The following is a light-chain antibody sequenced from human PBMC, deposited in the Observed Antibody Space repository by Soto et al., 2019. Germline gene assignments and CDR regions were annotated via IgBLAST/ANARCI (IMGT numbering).Light chain of an antibody. V-gene: IGKV2-28*01. J-gene: IGKJ4*01. CDR3: MQALQSRT. CDR1: QSLLHSNGYFL. CDR2: SGT. Sequence: DLVMTQSPLSLPVTPGEPASISCRSSQSLLHSNGYFLLDWYLQKPGQSPQLLIYSGTNRASGVPDRFSGSGSGTDFILHISRVEAEDVGVYYCMQALQSRTFGGGTRVEI.